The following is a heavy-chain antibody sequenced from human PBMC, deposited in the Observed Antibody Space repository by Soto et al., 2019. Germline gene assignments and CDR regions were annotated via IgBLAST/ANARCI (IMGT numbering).Heavy chain of an antibody. CDR1: GDSVTISDYY. CDR3: AAHDSGGYYAEY. J-gene: IGHJ4*02. V-gene: IGHV4-39*01. Sequence: QLQLQESGPGLVKPSETLSLTCTVSGDSVTISDYYWGWIRQPPGKGLEWIGIIHYSGSTYYNPSLKSRVTISGDTSKKQFSLKLTSVTAADAAVYYCAAHDSGGYYAEYWGQGTLVTVSA. D-gene: IGHD3-22*01. CDR2: IHYSGST.